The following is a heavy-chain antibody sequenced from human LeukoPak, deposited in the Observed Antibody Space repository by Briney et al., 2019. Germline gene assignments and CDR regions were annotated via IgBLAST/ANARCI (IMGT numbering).Heavy chain of an antibody. V-gene: IGHV4-59*01. D-gene: IGHD1-7*01. Sequence: SETLSLTCTVSGGSISSYYWSWIRQPPGKGLEWIGYIYYSGSANYNPSLKSRVTISVDTSKNQFSLKLSSVTAADTAVYYCATAITNYEPFDYWGQGTLVTVSS. J-gene: IGHJ4*02. CDR2: IYYSGSA. CDR1: GGSISSYY. CDR3: ATAITNYEPFDY.